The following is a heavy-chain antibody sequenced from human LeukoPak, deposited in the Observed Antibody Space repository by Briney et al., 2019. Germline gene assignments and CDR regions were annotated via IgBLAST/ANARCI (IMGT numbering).Heavy chain of an antibody. CDR1: GGSISSGGYY. V-gene: IGHV4-31*03. D-gene: IGHD3-3*01. CDR3: ARVAYDFWSGYYSIWFDP. J-gene: IGHJ5*02. CDR2: IYYSGST. Sequence: SETLSLTCTVSGGSISSGGYYWSWIRQHPGKGLEWIGYIYYSGSTYYNPSLKSRVTISVDTSKSQFSLKLSSVTAADTAVYYCARVAYDFWSGYYSIWFDPWGQGTLVTVSS.